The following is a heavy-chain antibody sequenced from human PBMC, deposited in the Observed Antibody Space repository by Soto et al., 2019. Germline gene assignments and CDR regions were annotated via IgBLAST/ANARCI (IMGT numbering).Heavy chain of an antibody. CDR3: ARTRGYSDYDLDY. V-gene: IGHV3-23*01. CDR2: ISYSGVST. J-gene: IGHJ4*02. D-gene: IGHD5-12*01. Sequence: GASVKVSCAASGFTFSSYAMTWVRQAPGKGLEWVSAISYSGVSTYYADSVKGRFTISRDSSENTLSLQMNSLRVDDTAVYYCARTRGYSDYDLDYWGQGTLVTVSS. CDR1: GFTFSSYA.